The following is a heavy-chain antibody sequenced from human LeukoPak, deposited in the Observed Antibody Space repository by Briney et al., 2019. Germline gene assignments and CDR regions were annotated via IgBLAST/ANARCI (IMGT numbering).Heavy chain of an antibody. D-gene: IGHD1-1*01. V-gene: IGHV4-59*01. J-gene: IGHJ5*02. CDR1: GGSISSYY. CDR2: IYYSGST. CDR3: ARDRREAPERPNWFDP. Sequence: SETLSLTCTVSGGSISSYYWSWIRQPPGKGLEWIGYIYYSGSTNYNPPLKSRVTISVDTSKNQFSLKLSSVTAADTAVYYCARDRREAPERPNWFDPWGQGTLVTVSS.